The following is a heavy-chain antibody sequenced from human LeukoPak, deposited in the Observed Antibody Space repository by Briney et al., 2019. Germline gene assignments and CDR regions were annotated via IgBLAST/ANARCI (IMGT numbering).Heavy chain of an antibody. Sequence: SQTLSLTCTVSGGSISSGGYYWSWVRQHPGKGLEWIGYIYYSGSTYYNPSLKSRVTISVDTSKNQFSLKLSSVTAADTAVYYCARGRFPSRSWGTNYYYYYGMDVWGQGTTVTVSS. CDR2: IYYSGST. J-gene: IGHJ6*02. CDR1: GGSISSGGYY. D-gene: IGHD1-7*01. CDR3: ARGRFPSRSWGTNYYYYYGMDV. V-gene: IGHV4-31*03.